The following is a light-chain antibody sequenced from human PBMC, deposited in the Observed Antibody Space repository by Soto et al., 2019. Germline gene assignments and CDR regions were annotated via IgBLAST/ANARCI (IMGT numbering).Light chain of an antibody. CDR2: DVT. Sequence: QPVLTQPPSVSGSPGQSVTISCTGTSSDVGSYTRVSWYQQSPGTAPKVLIYDVTNRPSGVPDRFSGSQSGKTASLTISGLQAEDEADYYCSLYTSSSTYVFGTGTKLTVL. J-gene: IGLJ1*01. CDR3: SLYTSSSTYV. V-gene: IGLV2-18*01. CDR1: SSDVGSYTR.